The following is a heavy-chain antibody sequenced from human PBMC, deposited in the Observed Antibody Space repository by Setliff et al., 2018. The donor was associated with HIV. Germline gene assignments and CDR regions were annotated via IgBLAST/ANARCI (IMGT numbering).Heavy chain of an antibody. J-gene: IGHJ4*02. CDR2: IKSKTDGGTT. CDR3: TADLASSSAYSHDY. D-gene: IGHD2-21*01. Sequence: GGSLRLSCAASGFTFSNAWMSWVRQAPGKGLEWVGRIKSKTDGGTTDYAAPVKGGFTISRDDSKNTLYLQLNNLETEDTAVYYCTADLASSSAYSHDYWGQGTLVTVSS. V-gene: IGHV3-15*01. CDR1: GFTFSNAW.